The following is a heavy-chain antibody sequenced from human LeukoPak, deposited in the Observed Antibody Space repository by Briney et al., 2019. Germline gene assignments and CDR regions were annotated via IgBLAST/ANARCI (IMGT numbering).Heavy chain of an antibody. CDR2: IHYSVTT. D-gene: IGHD7-27*01. J-gene: IGHJ4*02. CDR3: ARWGTY. V-gene: IGHV4-61*01. Sequence: SQTLSLTCTVSGGSVSSGTYFWTWVRQPPGKGLEWIGHIHYSVTTNYNPSLKSRVTMSLDTSKNQFSLKLTSVTAADTAIYFCARWGTYWGQGILVTVSS. CDR1: GGSVSSGTYF.